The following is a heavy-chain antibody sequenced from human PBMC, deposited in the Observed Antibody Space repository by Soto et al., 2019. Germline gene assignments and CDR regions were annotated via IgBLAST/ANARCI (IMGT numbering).Heavy chain of an antibody. V-gene: IGHV3-30-3*01. CDR2: ISYDGSTK. Sequence: QVQLVESGGGVVQPGRSLRLSCAASGFTLSTYAMHWVRQAPGKRLEWVAVISYDGSTKYYGESVKGRFIISRDNSKNTLSLQMNSLRVEDTAVYYCARVTQAVAADYWGQGTLATVSS. D-gene: IGHD6-19*01. CDR3: ARVTQAVAADY. J-gene: IGHJ4*02. CDR1: GFTLSTYA.